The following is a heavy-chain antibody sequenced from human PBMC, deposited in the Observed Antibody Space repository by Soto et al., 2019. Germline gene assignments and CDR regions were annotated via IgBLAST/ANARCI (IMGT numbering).Heavy chain of an antibody. CDR3: ARAVRSGSYSYSYYGMYV. CDR1: GFTFSNFW. Sequence: EVQLVESGGGLLQPGGSLRLSCAASGFTFSNFWMHWVRQAPGKGLVWVSRINSDGSSTSYADSVKGRFTISRDNVKNPLSLQMNSLRAEDTAVYDCARAVRSGSYSYSYYGMYVWGQGTTVTVSS. V-gene: IGHV3-74*01. D-gene: IGHD3-10*01. CDR2: INSDGSST. J-gene: IGHJ6*02.